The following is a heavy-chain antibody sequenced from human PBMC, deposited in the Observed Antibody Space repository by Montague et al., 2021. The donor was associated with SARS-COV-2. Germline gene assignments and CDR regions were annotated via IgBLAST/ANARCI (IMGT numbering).Heavy chain of an antibody. CDR1: GDSISTYY. J-gene: IGHJ3*02. D-gene: IGHD3-22*01. CDR2: IYYNGYT. Sequence: SETLSLTCTVSGDSISTYYWSWIRQPPGKGLEWIDYIYYNGYTNYNPSLKSRVTISVGTSKNQFSLRLSSVTAAGTAVYFCARGGATYYYDTSGYVNAFDTWGQGTMVTVSS. V-gene: IGHV4-59*01. CDR3: ARGGATYYYDTSGYVNAFDT.